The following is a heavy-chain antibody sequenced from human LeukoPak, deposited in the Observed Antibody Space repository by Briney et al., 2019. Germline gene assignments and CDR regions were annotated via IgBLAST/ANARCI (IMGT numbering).Heavy chain of an antibody. D-gene: IGHD2-2*01. Sequence: ASVKVSCKVSGYTFTDYYMHWVQQAPGKGLEWMGLVDPEDGETIYAEKFQGRVTITADTFTDTAYMELSSLRSEDTAVYYCATDLVVVPAAMRAFDIWGQGTMVTVSS. CDR3: ATDLVVVPAAMRAFDI. J-gene: IGHJ3*02. V-gene: IGHV1-69-2*01. CDR2: VDPEDGET. CDR1: GYTFTDYY.